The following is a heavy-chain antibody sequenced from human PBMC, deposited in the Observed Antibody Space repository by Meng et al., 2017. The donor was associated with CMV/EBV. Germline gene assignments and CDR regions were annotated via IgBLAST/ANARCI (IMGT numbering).Heavy chain of an antibody. J-gene: IGHJ5*02. Sequence: GGSLRLSCAASGFTVSSHYMSWVRQAPGKGLEWVSVIYSGGSTYYADSVKGRFTISRDNSKNTLYLQMNSLRAEDTAVYYCANSPLRMEWRRSNWFDPWGQGTLVTVSS. CDR3: ANSPLRMEWRRSNWFDP. V-gene: IGHV3-53*01. CDR1: GFTVSSHY. D-gene: IGHD3-3*01. CDR2: IYSGGST.